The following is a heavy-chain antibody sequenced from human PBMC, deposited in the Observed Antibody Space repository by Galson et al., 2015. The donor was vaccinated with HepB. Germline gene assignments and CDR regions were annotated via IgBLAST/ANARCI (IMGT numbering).Heavy chain of an antibody. J-gene: IGHJ6*02. Sequence: SLRLSCAASGFTSTSYSMDWVRQAPGKGLEWVAVISYDGNNKYYADSVRGRFTISRDKSKNTLYLQMDSLRAEDTAVYYCARAPPNLNTVYYYYFYAMDVWGQGTTVTVSS. CDR3: ARAPPNLNTVYYYYFYAMDV. D-gene: IGHD2-2*02. CDR2: ISYDGNNK. V-gene: IGHV3-30*04. CDR1: GFTSTSYS.